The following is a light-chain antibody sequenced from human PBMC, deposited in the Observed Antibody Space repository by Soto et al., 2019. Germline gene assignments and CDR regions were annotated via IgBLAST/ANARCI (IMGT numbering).Light chain of an antibody. CDR1: QSVSAW. CDR2: KAS. CDR3: QQYRSYPWT. J-gene: IGKJ1*01. V-gene: IGKV1-5*03. Sequence: DIPMTQSPSTLSAAEGDRVTITCRASQSVSAWLAWYQQKPGKAPKLLIYKASTLETGVQSRFSGSGYGAEFTLTISSLQPDDLGTYYCQQYRSYPWTFGQGTKVEIK.